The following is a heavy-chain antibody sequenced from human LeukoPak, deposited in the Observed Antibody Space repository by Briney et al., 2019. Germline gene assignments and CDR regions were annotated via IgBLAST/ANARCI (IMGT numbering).Heavy chain of an antibody. CDR3: ASNTVSYSSSWYSGWYFDL. D-gene: IGHD6-13*01. V-gene: IGHV3-23*01. CDR1: GFTFSSCA. J-gene: IGHJ2*01. CDR2: ISGSGGST. Sequence: GGSLRLSCAASGFTFSSCAMSWVRQAPGKGLEWVSAISGSGGSTYYADSVKGRFTISRDNSKNTLYLQMNSLRAEDTAVYYCASNTVSYSSSWYSGWYFDLWGRGTLVTVSS.